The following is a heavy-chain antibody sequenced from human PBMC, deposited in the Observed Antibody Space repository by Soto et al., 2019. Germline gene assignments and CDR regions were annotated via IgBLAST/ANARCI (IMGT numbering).Heavy chain of an antibody. J-gene: IGHJ6*03. CDR2: IYYSGST. V-gene: IGHV4-31*03. Sequence: TSETLSLTCTVSGGSISSGGYYWSWIRQHPGKGLEWIGYIYYSGSTYYNPSLKSRVTISVDTSKNQFSLKLSSVTAADTAVYYCAREASHKTRYYYYYMDVWGKGTTVTVSS. CDR3: AREASHKTRYYYYYMDV. CDR1: GGSISSGGYY.